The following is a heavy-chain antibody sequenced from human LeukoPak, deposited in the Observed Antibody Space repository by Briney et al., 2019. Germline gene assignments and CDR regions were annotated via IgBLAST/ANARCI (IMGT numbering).Heavy chain of an antibody. V-gene: IGHV3-30*02. Sequence: GGSLRLSCAASGFTFSSYGMHWVRQAPGKGLEWVAFIRYDGSNKYYADSVKGRFTISRDNSKNTLYLQMNSLRAEDTAVYYCAKMGSGSYSGDAFDIWGQGTMVTFSS. CDR3: AKMGSGSYSGDAFDI. CDR2: IRYDGSNK. D-gene: IGHD1-26*01. J-gene: IGHJ3*02. CDR1: GFTFSSYG.